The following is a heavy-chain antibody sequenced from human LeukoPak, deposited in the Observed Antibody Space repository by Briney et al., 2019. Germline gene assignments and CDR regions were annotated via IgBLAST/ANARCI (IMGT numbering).Heavy chain of an antibody. CDR2: IKEDGSQK. D-gene: IGHD2-2*01. Sequence: GGSLTLSCAASGFTFSTYWMSWVRQAPGRGLEWVANIKEDGSQKYYVDSVKGRFTISRDNDKNSVFLQMNSLRVGGTALYYCVVGGAFDIWGQGTMVTVSS. CDR3: VVGGAFDI. J-gene: IGHJ3*02. CDR1: GFTFSTYW. V-gene: IGHV3-7*01.